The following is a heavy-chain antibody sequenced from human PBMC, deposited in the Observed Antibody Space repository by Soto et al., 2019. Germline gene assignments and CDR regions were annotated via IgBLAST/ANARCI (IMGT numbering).Heavy chain of an antibody. D-gene: IGHD6-13*01. Sequence: SETLSLTCSVSGVSITSGAYYWSWIRLHPGEGLEWIGYINYRGTTYYNSSLKSRVTISRDTSNNQFSLKLNSVTAADTAEYFGARVSATGNRWCAAWGQGTQVTVS. CDR3: ARVSATGNRWCAA. J-gene: IGHJ5*02. V-gene: IGHV4-31*03. CDR1: GVSITSGAYY. CDR2: INYRGTT.